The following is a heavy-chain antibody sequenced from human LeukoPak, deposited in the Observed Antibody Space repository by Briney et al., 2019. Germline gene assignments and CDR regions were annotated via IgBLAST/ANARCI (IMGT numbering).Heavy chain of an antibody. Sequence: PGGSLRPSCAASGFTFSSYAMTWVRQAPGKGLEWVSAMNGGGTSIYYADSVKGRFTISRDNSKNTVYLQMNSLRADDTAVYFCARGCSGDRCYDYWGQGTLVTVSS. CDR2: MNGGGTSI. V-gene: IGHV3-23*01. CDR1: GFTFSSYA. D-gene: IGHD2-15*01. J-gene: IGHJ4*02. CDR3: ARGCSGDRCYDY.